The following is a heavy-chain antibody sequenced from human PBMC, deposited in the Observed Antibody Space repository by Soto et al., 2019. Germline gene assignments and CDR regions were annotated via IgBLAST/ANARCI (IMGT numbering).Heavy chain of an antibody. CDR3: AFVLLGVAGMAAVEGFDY. D-gene: IGHD6-19*01. J-gene: IGHJ4*02. CDR2: ISHNGSNK. V-gene: IGHV3-30*03. Sequence: GGSLRLSCAASGFTFSTYGMHWVRQAPGKVLEWVAVISHNGSNKYHADSVTGRFTISRDNSKSTLYLQMDSLRAEDTAVYYCAFVLLGVAGMAAVEGFDYWGQGTLVTVSS. CDR1: GFTFSTYG.